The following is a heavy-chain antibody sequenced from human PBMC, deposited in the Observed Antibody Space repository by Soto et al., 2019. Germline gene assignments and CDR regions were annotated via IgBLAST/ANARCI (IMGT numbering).Heavy chain of an antibody. CDR2: IYHSGST. CDR1: GGSISSGGYS. V-gene: IGHV4-30-2*01. Sequence: TLSLTCAVSGGSISSGGYSWSWIRQPPGKGLEWIGYIYHSGSTYYNPSLKSRVTISVDRSKNQFSLKLSSVTAADTAVYYCARESYYYGMDVWGQGTTVTVSS. J-gene: IGHJ6*02. CDR3: ARESYYYGMDV.